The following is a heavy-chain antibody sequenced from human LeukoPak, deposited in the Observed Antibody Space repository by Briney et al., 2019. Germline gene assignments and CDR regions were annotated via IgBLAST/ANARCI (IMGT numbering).Heavy chain of an antibody. J-gene: IGHJ3*02. V-gene: IGHV3-21*01. CDR3: AKDPRRFLEPPGAFDI. D-gene: IGHD3-3*01. Sequence: GGSLRLPCAASGFTFSSYSMNWVGQAPGKGLERVASISSSSSYIYYADSVKGRFTISRDNAKNSLYLQMNSLRAEDTAVYYCAKDPRRFLEPPGAFDIWGQGTMVTVSS. CDR2: ISSSSSYI. CDR1: GFTFSSYS.